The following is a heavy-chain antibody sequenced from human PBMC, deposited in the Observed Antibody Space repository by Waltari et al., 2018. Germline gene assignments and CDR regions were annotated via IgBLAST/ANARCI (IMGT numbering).Heavy chain of an antibody. CDR3: ARELGN. CDR2: IYTSGST. V-gene: IGHV4-61*02. CDR1: GASIISSNY. Sequence: VQLQESGPGLVKPSQTLSLTCAVSGASIISSNYWTWIRQPAGKGLEWIGLIYTSGSTNYNPSLKSRVTISVDASKNQFSLKLSSVTAADTAVYYCARELGNWGQGTLVTVSA. J-gene: IGHJ4*02.